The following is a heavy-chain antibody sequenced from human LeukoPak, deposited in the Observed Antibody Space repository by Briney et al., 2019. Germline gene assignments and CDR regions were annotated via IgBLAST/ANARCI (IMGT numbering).Heavy chain of an antibody. CDR1: GFALSNYA. CDR2: ITGSGGAT. D-gene: IGHD4-17*01. Sequence: PGGSPRLSCVASGFALSNYALTWVRQAPGKGLEWVSVITGSGGATHYADSVKGRFTISRDNSKNTLYLQMNSLRVGDTAMYYCAKDPNGDYVGAFDFWGQGTMVTVSS. J-gene: IGHJ3*01. CDR3: AKDPNGDYVGAFDF. V-gene: IGHV3-23*01.